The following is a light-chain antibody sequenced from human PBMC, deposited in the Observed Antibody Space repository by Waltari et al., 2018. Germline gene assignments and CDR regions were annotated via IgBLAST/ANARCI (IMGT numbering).Light chain of an antibody. CDR1: QSISSW. J-gene: IGKJ4*01. V-gene: IGKV1-12*01. CDR3: LQYSSSPLT. Sequence: QMTQSPPSLSTSVGDTVTITCRASQSISSWLDWYQQKPGKAPKLLIYKASSLQSGVPSRFSGSGSGTDFTLTISSLQPEDFATYYCLQYSSSPLTFGGGTKVEIK. CDR2: KAS.